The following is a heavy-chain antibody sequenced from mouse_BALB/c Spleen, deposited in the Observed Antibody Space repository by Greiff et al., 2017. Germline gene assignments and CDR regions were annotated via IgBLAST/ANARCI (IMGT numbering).Heavy chain of an antibody. CDR1: GYSITSGYY. J-gene: IGHJ4*01. CDR2: ISYDGSN. Sequence: EVKLQESGPGLVKPSQSLSLTCSVTGYSITSGYYWNWIRQFPGNKLEWMGYISYDGSNNYNPSLKNRISITRDTSKNQFFLKLNSVTTEDTATYYCARDEGIYYDYDRYAMDYWGQGTSVTVSS. V-gene: IGHV3-6*02. D-gene: IGHD2-4*01. CDR3: ARDEGIYYDYDRYAMDY.